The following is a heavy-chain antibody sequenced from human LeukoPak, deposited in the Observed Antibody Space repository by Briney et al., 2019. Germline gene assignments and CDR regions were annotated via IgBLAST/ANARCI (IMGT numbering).Heavy chain of an antibody. CDR3: ARLGDCSSTSCYSFGWFDP. Sequence: TETLSLTCTVSGGSISSSSYYWGWIRQPPGKGLEWIGSIYYSGSTYYNPSLKSRVTISVDTSKNQFSLKLSSVTAADTAVYYCARLGDCSSTSCYSFGWFDPWGQGTLVTVSS. J-gene: IGHJ5*02. CDR2: IYYSGST. V-gene: IGHV4-39*01. D-gene: IGHD2-2*02. CDR1: GGSISSSSYY.